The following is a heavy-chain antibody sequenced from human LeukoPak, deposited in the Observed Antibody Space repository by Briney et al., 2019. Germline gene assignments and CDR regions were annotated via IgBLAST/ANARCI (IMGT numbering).Heavy chain of an antibody. Sequence: SETLSLTCTVSGGSISSSSYYWGWIRQPPGKGLEWIGSIYYSGSTYYNPPLKSRVTISVDTSKNQFSLKLSSVTAADTAVYYCARPCGGAWYFDLWGRGTLVTVSS. CDR3: ARPCGGAWYFDL. V-gene: IGHV4-39*01. J-gene: IGHJ2*01. D-gene: IGHD2-21*01. CDR2: IYYSGST. CDR1: GGSISSSSYY.